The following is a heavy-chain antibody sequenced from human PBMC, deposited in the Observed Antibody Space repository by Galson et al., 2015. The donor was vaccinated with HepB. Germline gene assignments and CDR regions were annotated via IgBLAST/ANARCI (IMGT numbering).Heavy chain of an antibody. CDR2: INADNGYT. Sequence: SVKVSCKASGYTFGSFGMNWVRQAPGQRLEWMGWINADNGYTKYSQKFQGRVTITRDTSANTVYMEVSSLRSEDTAIYYCARDRDFWSRYYENWFDPWGQGTLVTVSS. V-gene: IGHV1-3*01. CDR3: ARDRDFWSRYYENWFDP. J-gene: IGHJ5*02. CDR1: GYTFGSFG. D-gene: IGHD3-3*01.